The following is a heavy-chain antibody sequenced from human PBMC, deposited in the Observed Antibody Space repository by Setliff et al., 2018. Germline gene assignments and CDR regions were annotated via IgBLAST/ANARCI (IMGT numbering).Heavy chain of an antibody. D-gene: IGHD3-3*01. CDR3: ARERTIFGILVISGWFDP. J-gene: IGHJ6*04. Sequence: PSETLSLTCTVSGASISDYYWTWIRQPAGKELEWIGRVSASGSTTYNPSLKSRVTMSVDTSRNQISLNLTSVTAADTAMYYCARERTIFGILVISGWFDPWGKGTTVTVSS. CDR1: GASISDYY. CDR2: VSASGST. V-gene: IGHV4-4*07.